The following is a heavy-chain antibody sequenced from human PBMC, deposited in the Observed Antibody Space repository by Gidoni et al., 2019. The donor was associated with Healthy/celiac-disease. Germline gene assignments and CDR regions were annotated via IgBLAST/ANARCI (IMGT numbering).Heavy chain of an antibody. V-gene: IGHV3-7*01. CDR3: ARTRGGWYYFDY. D-gene: IGHD6-19*01. J-gene: IGHJ4*02. Sequence: SVRQAPGKGLEWVANIKQDGSEKYYVDSVKGRFTISRDNAKNSLYLQMNSLRAEDTAVYYCARTRGGWYYFDYWGQGTLVTVSS. CDR2: IKQDGSEK.